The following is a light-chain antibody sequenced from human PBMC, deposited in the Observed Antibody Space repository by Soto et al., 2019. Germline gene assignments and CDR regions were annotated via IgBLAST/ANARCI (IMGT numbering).Light chain of an antibody. J-gene: IGKJ5*01. V-gene: IGKV1-39*01. Sequence: DIQMTQSPSSLSASVGDRVTITCRASQSISSYLNWYQQKPGKAPKLLIYAASSLQSGVPSRFSGSGSGTDFTLTISSLEPEDFAVYYCQQRSNWPLFGQGTRLEI. CDR1: QSISSY. CDR3: QQRSNWPL. CDR2: AAS.